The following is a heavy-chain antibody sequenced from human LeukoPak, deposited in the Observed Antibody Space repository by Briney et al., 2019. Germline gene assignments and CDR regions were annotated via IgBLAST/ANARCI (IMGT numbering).Heavy chain of an antibody. D-gene: IGHD3-10*01. V-gene: IGHV1-69*04. J-gene: IGHJ5*02. Sequence: SVKVSCKASGGTFSSYAISWVRQAPGQGLEWMGRIIPILGIANYAQKFQGRVTITADKSTSTAYMELSSLRSEDTAVYYCARGARSSDWFDPWGQGTLVTVSS. CDR3: ARGARSSDWFDP. CDR1: GGTFSSYA. CDR2: IIPILGIA.